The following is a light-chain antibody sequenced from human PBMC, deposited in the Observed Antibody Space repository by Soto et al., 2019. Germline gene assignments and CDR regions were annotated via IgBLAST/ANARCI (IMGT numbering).Light chain of an antibody. V-gene: IGKV1-5*01. CDR2: DAS. Sequence: DIEMTQSPSTLSASVGDRVTITCRASQSISSWLAWYQQKPGKAPKLLIYDASSLDSGVPSRFSGSGSGTDFTLTISSLQPDDFATYYCQQYRSYPKTFGQGTKVEIK. CDR1: QSISSW. CDR3: QQYRSYPKT. J-gene: IGKJ1*01.